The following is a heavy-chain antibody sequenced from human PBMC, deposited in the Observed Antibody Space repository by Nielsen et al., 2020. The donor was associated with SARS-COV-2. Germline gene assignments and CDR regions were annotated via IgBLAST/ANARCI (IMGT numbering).Heavy chain of an antibody. V-gene: IGHV6-1*01. D-gene: IGHD3-9*01. J-gene: IGHJ6*02. Sequence: WLRQSPSRGLEWLGRTYYRSKWYNDYAVSVKSRITINPDTSKNQFSLQLNSVTPEDTAMYYCARDRYDYDILTGYYGPYYYYGMDVWGQGTTVTVSS. CDR2: TYYRSKWYN. CDR3: ARDRYDYDILTGYYGPYYYYGMDV.